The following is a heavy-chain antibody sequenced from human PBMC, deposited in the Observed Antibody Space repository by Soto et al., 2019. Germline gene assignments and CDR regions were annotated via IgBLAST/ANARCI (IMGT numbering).Heavy chain of an antibody. CDR2: ISAYNGNT. CDR1: VYTFTRYG. D-gene: IGHD2-21*02. Sequence: ASVKGSCKASVYTFTRYGISWVRQAPGQGLEWMGWISAYNGNTNYAQKLQGRVTMTTDTSTSTAYMELRSLRSDDTAVYYCARDLGGRVVTAIPNYYYGMDVWGQGTTVNVSS. J-gene: IGHJ6*02. CDR3: ARDLGGRVVTAIPNYYYGMDV. V-gene: IGHV1-18*01.